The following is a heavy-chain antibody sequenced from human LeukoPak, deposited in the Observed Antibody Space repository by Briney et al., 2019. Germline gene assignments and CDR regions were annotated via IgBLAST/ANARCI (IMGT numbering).Heavy chain of an antibody. Sequence: GRTLMIPSEDFGCALTSYAVNLSLHAPGKGMEWVSAISSNGGTTYYADSVKGRFTISRDNSKNTLYLQMNSLRAEDASLYYCVKDLFCSSTSCYMFDYWGQGTQVTVSS. CDR3: VKDLFCSSTSCYMFDY. CDR1: GCALTSYA. D-gene: IGHD2-2*02. CDR2: ISSNGGTT. J-gene: IGHJ4*02. V-gene: IGHV3-23*01.